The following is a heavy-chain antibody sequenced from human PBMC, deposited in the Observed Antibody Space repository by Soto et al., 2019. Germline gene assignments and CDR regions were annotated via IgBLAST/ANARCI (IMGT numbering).Heavy chain of an antibody. V-gene: IGHV1-18*04. Sequence: QVLMVQSGTEVKKPAASVKVSCKSSGYALKSFGITWVRPAPGQGLEWMGWISFYNGNTKYAQSLQGRVIMTTDTATGTAYMELRSLRTDDTAVYYCARVLWNAVGGFDYWGQGTPVTVSS. CDR1: GYALKSFG. CDR3: ARVLWNAVGGFDY. J-gene: IGHJ4*02. CDR2: ISFYNGNT. D-gene: IGHD1-1*01.